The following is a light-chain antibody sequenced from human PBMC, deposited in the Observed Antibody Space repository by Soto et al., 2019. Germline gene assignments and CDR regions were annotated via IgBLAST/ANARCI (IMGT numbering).Light chain of an antibody. V-gene: IGLV2-14*04. J-gene: IGLJ1*01. CDR1: SSDVGGYNY. CDR2: DVS. Sequence: IIRTGTSSDVGGYNYVSWHQQHPGKAPKLMIYDVSNRPSGVSNRFSGSKSGNTASLTISGLQAEDEADYYCSSYTSSSALVFGTGTKVTVL. CDR3: SSYTSSSALV.